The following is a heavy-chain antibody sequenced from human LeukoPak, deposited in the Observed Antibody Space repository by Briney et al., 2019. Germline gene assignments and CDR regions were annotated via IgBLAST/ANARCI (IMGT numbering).Heavy chain of an antibody. CDR3: ARDLSPGLLDY. D-gene: IGHD2/OR15-2a*01. Sequence: PSETLSRTCTVSGYSISSGYYWGWIRQPPGKGLEWIGSIYHSGSTYYNPSLKSRVTISVDTSKNQFSLKLSSVTAADTAVYYCARDLSPGLLDYWGQGTLVTVSS. CDR2: IYHSGST. J-gene: IGHJ4*02. CDR1: GYSISSGYY. V-gene: IGHV4-38-2*02.